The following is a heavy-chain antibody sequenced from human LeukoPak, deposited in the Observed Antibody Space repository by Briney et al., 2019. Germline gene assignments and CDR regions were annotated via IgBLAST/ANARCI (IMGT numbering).Heavy chain of an antibody. CDR1: GSSISSSSYY. V-gene: IGHV4-39*07. CDR2: IYYSGST. D-gene: IGHD2-15*01. Sequence: PSETLSLTCTVSGSSISSSSYYWGWIRQPPGKGLEWIGSIYYSGSTYYNPSLKSRVTISVDTSKNQFSLKLSSVTDADTAVYYCVIEKDGGGSYIPSGYWGQGTLVTVSS. CDR3: VIEKDGGGSYIPSGY. J-gene: IGHJ4*02.